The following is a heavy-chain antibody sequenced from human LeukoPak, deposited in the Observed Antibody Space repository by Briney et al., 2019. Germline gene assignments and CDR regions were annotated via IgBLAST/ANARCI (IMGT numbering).Heavy chain of an antibody. CDR2: ISAYNGNT. Sequence: GASVKVSCKASGYTFTSYGISWVRQAPGQGLEWMGWISAYNGNTNYAQKLQGRVTMTTDTSTSTAYMELRSLRSDDTAVYYCARFQYYDILTGYYGAFDIWGHGTMVTVSS. CDR1: GYTFTSYG. J-gene: IGHJ3*02. V-gene: IGHV1-18*01. D-gene: IGHD3-9*01. CDR3: ARFQYYDILTGYYGAFDI.